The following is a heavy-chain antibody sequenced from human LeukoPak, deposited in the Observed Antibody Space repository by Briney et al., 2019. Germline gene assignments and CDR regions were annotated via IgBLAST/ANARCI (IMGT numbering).Heavy chain of an antibody. Sequence: SETLSLTCSVSGGSITSHYWSWIRQPPGKGLEWIGYAFYSGNTNYNPSLKSRVTISVDTSKNQFSLKLNSMTAADTAVYFCAGTPGNTLDYWGQGTLVTVSS. D-gene: IGHD1-14*01. CDR3: AGTPGNTLDY. CDR1: GGSITSHY. CDR2: AFYSGNT. V-gene: IGHV4-59*11. J-gene: IGHJ4*02.